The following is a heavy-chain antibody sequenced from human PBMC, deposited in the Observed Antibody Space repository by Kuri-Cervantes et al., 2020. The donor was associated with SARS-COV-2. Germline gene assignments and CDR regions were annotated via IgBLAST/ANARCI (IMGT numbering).Heavy chain of an antibody. Sequence: GGSLRLSCAASGFTFSSYAMHGVRQAPGKGLEWVAVISYDGSNKYYADSVEGRFTISRDNSKNPLYLQRNSLRAEDTAVYYCAGGKQELVPHYFDYWGQGTLVTVSS. D-gene: IGHD6-13*01. CDR1: GFTFSSYA. CDR3: AGGKQELVPHYFDY. CDR2: ISYDGSNK. J-gene: IGHJ4*02. V-gene: IGHV3-30*04.